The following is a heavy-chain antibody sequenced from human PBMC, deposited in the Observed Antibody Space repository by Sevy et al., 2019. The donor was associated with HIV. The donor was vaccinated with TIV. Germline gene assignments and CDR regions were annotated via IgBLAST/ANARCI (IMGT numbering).Heavy chain of an antibody. Sequence: GGSLRLSCAASGFTFSSYSMNWVRQAPGKGLEWVSSISSSSSYIYYADSVKGRFTISRDNAKNSLYLQRNSLRAEDMAVYYCARELDILTGYWPALDYWGQGTLVTVSS. CDR1: GFTFSSYS. D-gene: IGHD3-9*01. J-gene: IGHJ4*02. CDR2: ISSSSSYI. CDR3: ARELDILTGYWPALDY. V-gene: IGHV3-21*01.